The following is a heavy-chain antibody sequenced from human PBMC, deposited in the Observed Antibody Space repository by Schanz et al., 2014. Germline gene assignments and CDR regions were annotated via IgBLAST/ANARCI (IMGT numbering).Heavy chain of an antibody. Sequence: EVYLVESGGGLVQPGGSLRLSCAASGFTFFTYNMNWVRQAPGRGLEWISYIGSSSTTMYYADSVKGRFTISRDNAKNSLYLQMNSLRDEGTAVYYCARDHPHRGVTGYYNDVWGQGTSVTVSS. D-gene: IGHD3-9*01. CDR3: ARDHPHRGVTGYYNDV. CDR2: IGSSSTTM. J-gene: IGHJ6*02. V-gene: IGHV3-48*02. CDR1: GFTFFTYN.